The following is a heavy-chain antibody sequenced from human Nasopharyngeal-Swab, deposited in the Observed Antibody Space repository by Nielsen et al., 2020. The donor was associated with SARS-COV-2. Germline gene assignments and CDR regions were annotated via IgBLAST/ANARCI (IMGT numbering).Heavy chain of an antibody. CDR2: IHYTANT. J-gene: IGHJ4*02. CDR1: GGSLSNYY. Sequence: SETLSLTCTVSGGSLSNYYWSWIRQPPGKGLEWLGYIHYTANTNYNPSLKSRLTMSVDASKNQFSLKLRSVTAADTAVYFCAREVWQRRLHTFDHWGLGTLVTVSS. V-gene: IGHV4-59*01. D-gene: IGHD4-17*01. CDR3: AREVWQRRLHTFDH.